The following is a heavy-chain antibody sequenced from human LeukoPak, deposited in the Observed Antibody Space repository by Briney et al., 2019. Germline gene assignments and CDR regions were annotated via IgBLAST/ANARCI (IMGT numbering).Heavy chain of an antibody. CDR1: GFTFSSYS. V-gene: IGHV3-21*04. CDR2: ISSSSSYI. CDR3: AKGEGGFCSSSSCSTYFDY. J-gene: IGHJ4*02. Sequence: GGSLRLSCAASGFTFSSYSMNWVRQAPGKGLEWVSSISSSSSYIYYADSVKGRFIISRDNSKNTLYLQMNGLRAEDTAIYYCAKGEGGFCSSSSCSTYFDYWGQGTLVTVSS. D-gene: IGHD2-15*01.